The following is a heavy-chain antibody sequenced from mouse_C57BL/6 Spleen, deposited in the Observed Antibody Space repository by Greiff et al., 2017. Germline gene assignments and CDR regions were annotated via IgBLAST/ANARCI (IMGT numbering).Heavy chain of an antibody. CDR2: INPNNGGT. J-gene: IGHJ4*01. CDR3: ARSRVTTMDY. CDR1: GYTFTDYY. D-gene: IGHD2-2*01. V-gene: IGHV1-26*01. Sequence: VQLQQSGPELVKPGASVKISCKASGYTFTDYYMNWVKQSHGKSLEWIGDINPNNGGTSYNQKFKGKATLTVDKSSSTAYMELRSLTSEDSAVYYCARSRVTTMDYWGQGTSVTVSS.